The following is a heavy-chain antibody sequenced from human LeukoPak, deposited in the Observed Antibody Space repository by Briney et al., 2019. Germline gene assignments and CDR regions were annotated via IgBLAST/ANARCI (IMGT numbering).Heavy chain of an antibody. J-gene: IGHJ4*02. Sequence: GGSLRLSCAASGFTFSSYAMHWVRQAPGKGLEWVAVISYDGSNKYYADSVKGRFTISRDNSKNTLYLQMNSLRAEDTAVYYCARRPVRTIVVVPSDYWGQGTLVTVSS. V-gene: IGHV3-30-3*01. CDR2: ISYDGSNK. CDR1: GFTFSSYA. CDR3: ARRPVRTIVVVPSDY. D-gene: IGHD3-22*01.